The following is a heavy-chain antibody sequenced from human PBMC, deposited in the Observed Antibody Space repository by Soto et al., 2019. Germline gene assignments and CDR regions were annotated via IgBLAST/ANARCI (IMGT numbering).Heavy chain of an antibody. CDR1: GFTVSSNY. J-gene: IGHJ6*02. CDR3: ARDPGSSSWTDRGYYYGMDV. CDR2: IYSGGST. V-gene: IGHV3-53*01. D-gene: IGHD6-13*01. Sequence: GGSLRLSCAASGFTVSSNYMSWVRQAPGKGLEWVSVIYSGGSTYYADSVKGRFTISRDNSKNTLYLQMNSLRAEDTAVYYCARDPGSSSWTDRGYYYGMDVWGQGTTVTVSS.